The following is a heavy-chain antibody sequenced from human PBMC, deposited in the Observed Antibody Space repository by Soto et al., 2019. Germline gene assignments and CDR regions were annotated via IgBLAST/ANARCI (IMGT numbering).Heavy chain of an antibody. Sequence: QVQLQGSGPGLGEASEALSLTFPVPCGSIRRYYWSLIRQAPGKGLEWIGYIYYSGSTNYNPSLKSRVTISVDTSKNQFSLKLSSVTAADTAVYYCARLKGDYFDYWGQGTLVTVSS. V-gene: IGHV4-59*08. CDR1: CGSIRRYY. J-gene: IGHJ4*02. CDR3: ARLKGDYFDY. CDR2: IYYSGST.